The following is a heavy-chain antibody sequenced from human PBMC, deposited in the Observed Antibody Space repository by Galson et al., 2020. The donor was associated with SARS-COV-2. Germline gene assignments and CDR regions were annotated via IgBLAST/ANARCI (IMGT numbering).Heavy chain of an antibody. D-gene: IGHD3-22*01. Sequence: KISCKASGGTFSSYAISWVRQAPGQGLEWMGGIIPIFGTANYAQQFQGRVTITADESTSTADMELSSLRSEDTAVYYCASHSPYDSRCYRVDYWGQGTLVTVSS. CDR1: GGTFSSYA. CDR3: ASHSPYDSRCYRVDY. J-gene: IGHJ4*02. CDR2: IIPIFGTA. V-gene: IGHV1-69*01.